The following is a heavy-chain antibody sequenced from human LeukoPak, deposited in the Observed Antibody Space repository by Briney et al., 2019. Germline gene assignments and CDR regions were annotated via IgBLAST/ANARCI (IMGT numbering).Heavy chain of an antibody. CDR1: GFTFSSYA. V-gene: IGHV3-30-3*01. CDR3: ARVHSGSYYHYGMDV. Sequence: PGGSLRLSCAASGFTFSSYAMHWVRQAPGKGLEWVAVISYDGSNKYYADSVKGRFTISRDNSKNTLYLQMNSLRAEDTAVYYCARVHSGSYYHYGMDVWGQGTTVTVSS. J-gene: IGHJ6*02. CDR2: ISYDGSNK. D-gene: IGHD1-26*01.